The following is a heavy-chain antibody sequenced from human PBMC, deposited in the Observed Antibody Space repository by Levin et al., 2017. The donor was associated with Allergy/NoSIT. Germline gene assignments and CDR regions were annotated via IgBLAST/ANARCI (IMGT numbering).Heavy chain of an antibody. CDR3: ARTLSNLDY. D-gene: IGHD3-3*02. CDR1: GFNFSVYW. CDR2: IAHDGSGK. V-gene: IGHV3-7*04. J-gene: IGHJ4*02. Sequence: GGSLRLSCAASGFNFSVYWMSWVRQAPGKGLEWVANIAHDGSGKNYVDSVKGRFTISRDNAKNSLYLHINSLRADDTAVYYCARTLSNLDYWGQGTLVTVSS.